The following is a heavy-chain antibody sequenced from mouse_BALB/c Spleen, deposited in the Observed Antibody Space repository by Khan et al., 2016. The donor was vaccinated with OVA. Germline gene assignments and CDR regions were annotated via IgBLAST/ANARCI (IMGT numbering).Heavy chain of an antibody. CDR3: ATSYYYVDCFDY. CDR2: ISGDSSTI. D-gene: IGHD1-1*01. CDR1: GFTFSSYG. Sequence: EVELVESGGGLVQPGGSRKLSCAASGFTFSSYGMHWVRQAPEKGLEWVAYISGDSSTIYYADTVKGRFTISRDNPKNTLFLQMTSLMSEDTAIYYCATSYYYVDCFDYWGPGTTLTVSS. J-gene: IGHJ2*01. V-gene: IGHV5-17*02.